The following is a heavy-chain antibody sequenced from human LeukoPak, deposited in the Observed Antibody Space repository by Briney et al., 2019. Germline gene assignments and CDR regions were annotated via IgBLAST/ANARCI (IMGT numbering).Heavy chain of an antibody. D-gene: IGHD3-3*01. V-gene: IGHV1-2*02. CDR2: INPNSGGT. CDR1: GYTFTGCY. J-gene: IGHJ4*02. Sequence: ASVKVSCKASGYTFTGCYMHWVRQAPGQGLEWMGWINPNSGGTNYAQKFQGRVTMTRDTSISTAYMELSRLRSDDTAVYYCARVSIFGVVIIGYFDYWGQGTLVTVSS. CDR3: ARVSIFGVVIIGYFDY.